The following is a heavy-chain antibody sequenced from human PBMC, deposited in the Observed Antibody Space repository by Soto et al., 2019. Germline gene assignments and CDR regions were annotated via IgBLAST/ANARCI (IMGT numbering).Heavy chain of an antibody. J-gene: IGHJ3*02. CDR2: ISGTGGST. CDR1: GFTFNNYA. D-gene: IGHD7-27*01. V-gene: IGHV3-23*01. Sequence: PGGSLRLSCAASGFTFNNYALNWVRQAPWKGLEWVSSISGTGGSTFYAGSAKGRFTISRDNSKNTLFLQMTSLRAEDTAVYYCGKGNSKWGTGDAFDIWGQGTMVTVSS. CDR3: GKGNSKWGTGDAFDI.